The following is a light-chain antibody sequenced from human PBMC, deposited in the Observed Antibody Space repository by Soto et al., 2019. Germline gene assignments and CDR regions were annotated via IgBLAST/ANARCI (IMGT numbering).Light chain of an antibody. CDR1: QSLSSTY. CDR3: QQYGNSPPT. V-gene: IGKV3-20*01. CDR2: GAS. Sequence: EIVLTQSPGTLSLSPGERATLSCRASQSLSSTYLAWYQQKPGQAPRLLIYGASSRATGIPDRFIGSGSATDFTLTISRLEPDDFAVYHCQQYGNSPPTFGGGTKVEI. J-gene: IGKJ4*01.